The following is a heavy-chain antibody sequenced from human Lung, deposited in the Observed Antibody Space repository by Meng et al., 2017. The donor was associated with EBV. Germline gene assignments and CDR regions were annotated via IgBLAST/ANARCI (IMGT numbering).Heavy chain of an antibody. Sequence: VEVVLTGIGVRHSGSSAVISCNASRYTFTSCDINWVRRAPGQGLEWMGWMNPSTGKTAAIKKFQGRLSMTRDTSMSTAYMFLNSLTSDDTAVYYCVRGWWYSFWSDSPNRLDPWGQGTLVTVSS. CDR2: MNPSTGKT. CDR3: VRGWWYSFWSDSPNRLDP. J-gene: IGHJ5*02. D-gene: IGHD3-3*01. CDR1: RYTFTSCD. V-gene: IGHV1-8*01.